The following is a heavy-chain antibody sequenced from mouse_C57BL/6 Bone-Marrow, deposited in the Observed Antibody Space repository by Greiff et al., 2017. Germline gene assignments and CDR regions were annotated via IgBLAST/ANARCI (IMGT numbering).Heavy chain of an antibody. D-gene: IGHD4-1*01. V-gene: IGHV5-4*01. CDR2: ISDGGSYT. CDR3: AREMNCFFDY. CDR1: GFTFSSYA. Sequence: EVQVVESGGGLVKPGGSLKLSCAASGFTFSSYAMSWVRQTPEKRLEWVATISDGGSYTYYPDKVKGRFTISRDNAKNNLYLQMSHLKSEDTAMYYCAREMNCFFDYWGQGTTLTVSS. J-gene: IGHJ2*01.